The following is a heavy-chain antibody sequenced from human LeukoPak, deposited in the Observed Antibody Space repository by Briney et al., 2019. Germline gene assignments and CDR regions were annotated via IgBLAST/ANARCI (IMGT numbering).Heavy chain of an antibody. Sequence: GGSLRLSCATSGFTFSSYSMNWVRQAPGKGLEWVSSISSSSSYIYYADSVKGRFTISRDNAKNSLYLQMNSLRAEDTAVYYCARARGYSNYFSFDYWGQGTLVTVSS. CDR1: GFTFSSYS. V-gene: IGHV3-21*01. CDR3: ARARGYSNYFSFDY. J-gene: IGHJ4*02. CDR2: ISSSSSYI. D-gene: IGHD4-11*01.